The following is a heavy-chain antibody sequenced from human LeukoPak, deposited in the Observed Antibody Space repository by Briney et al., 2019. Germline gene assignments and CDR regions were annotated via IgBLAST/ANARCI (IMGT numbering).Heavy chain of an antibody. Sequence: SQTLSLTCTVSGGSISSGDYYWSWIRQPPGKGLEWIGYIYYSGSTYYNPSLKSRVTISVDTSKNQFSLKLSSVTAADTAVYYCARASIAAVTIDYWGQGTLVTVSS. CDR1: GGSISSGDYY. V-gene: IGHV4-30-4*01. J-gene: IGHJ4*02. CDR3: ARASIAAVTIDY. D-gene: IGHD6-13*01. CDR2: IYYSGST.